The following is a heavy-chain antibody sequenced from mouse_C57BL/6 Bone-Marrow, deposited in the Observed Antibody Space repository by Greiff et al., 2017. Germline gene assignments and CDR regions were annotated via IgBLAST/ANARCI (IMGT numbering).Heavy chain of an antibody. J-gene: IGHJ3*01. Sequence: QVQLQQSGPELVKPGASVKISCKASGYAFSSSWMNWVKQRPGKGLEWIGRIYPGDGDTNYNGKFKGKATLTADKSSSTAYMQLSSLTSEDSAVYFCARSGLRRKFRFAYWGQGTLVTVSA. D-gene: IGHD2-4*01. CDR2: IYPGDGDT. CDR3: ARSGLRRKFRFAY. V-gene: IGHV1-82*01. CDR1: GYAFSSSW.